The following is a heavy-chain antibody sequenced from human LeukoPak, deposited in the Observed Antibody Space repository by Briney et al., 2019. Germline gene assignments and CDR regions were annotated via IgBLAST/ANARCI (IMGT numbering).Heavy chain of an antibody. CDR1: EGTFSSYA. V-gene: IGHV1-69*05. CDR3: ARDRLQSYYGSGTHFDY. D-gene: IGHD3-10*01. CDR2: IIPIFGTA. Sequence: GASVKVSCKASEGTFSSYAISWGRQAPGKGLEWMGRIIPIFGTANYAQKFQGRVTITTDESTSTAYMELSSLRSEDTAVYYCARDRLQSYYGSGTHFDYWGRGTLVTVSS. J-gene: IGHJ4*02.